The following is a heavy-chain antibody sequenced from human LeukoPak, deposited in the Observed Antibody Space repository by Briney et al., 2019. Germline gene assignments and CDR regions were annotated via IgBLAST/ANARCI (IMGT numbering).Heavy chain of an antibody. CDR1: GFTFSSYE. V-gene: IGHV3-48*03. J-gene: IGHJ4*02. CDR2: ISSSGSTI. Sequence: GGSLRLSCAASGFTFSSYEMNWVRQAPGKGLEWVSYISSSGSTIYYPDSVKGRFTISRDNAKNSLYLQMNSLRAEDTAVYYCARLARIVGAWGYFDYWGQGTLVTVSS. CDR3: ARLARIVGAWGYFDY. D-gene: IGHD1-26*01.